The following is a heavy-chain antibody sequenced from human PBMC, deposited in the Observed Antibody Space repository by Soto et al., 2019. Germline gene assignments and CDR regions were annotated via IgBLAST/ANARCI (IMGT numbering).Heavy chain of an antibody. CDR3: ARGSTAVTYFDY. V-gene: IGHV3-30*03. CDR2: ISYDGSNT. J-gene: IGHJ4*02. D-gene: IGHD2-2*01. Sequence: QVQLVESGGGVVQPGRSLRLSCAASGFTVSSYCMHWVRQAPGKGLERVAVISYDGSNTYYADSVKGRFTISRDNSKNTLYLQMDSLRAEDTAVYYCARGSTAVTYFDYWGQGTLVSVSA. CDR1: GFTVSSYC.